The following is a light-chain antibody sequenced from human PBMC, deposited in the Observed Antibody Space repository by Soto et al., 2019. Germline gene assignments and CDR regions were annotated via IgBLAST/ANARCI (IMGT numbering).Light chain of an antibody. CDR1: QSVGTW. CDR2: GAS. Sequence: DIQMTQSPSTLSASVGDRVTITCRASQSVGTWVAWYQQKPGKAPKLLIYGASNLESGVPSRFSGSGSGTEFTLTITTLQPDDFATYFCQHYRRNTWSFGPGTKVDI. CDR3: QHYRRNTWS. V-gene: IGKV1-5*01. J-gene: IGKJ1*01.